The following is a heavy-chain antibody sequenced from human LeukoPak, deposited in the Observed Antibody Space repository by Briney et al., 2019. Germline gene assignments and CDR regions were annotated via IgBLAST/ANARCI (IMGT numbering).Heavy chain of an antibody. Sequence: GASVKVSCKASGYTFTGYYMHWVRQAPGQGLEWMGWINPNSGGTNYAQKSQGRVTMTRDTSISTAYMELSRLRSDDTAVYYCARDIVVVPAATVVYYYYGMDVWGQGTTVTVSS. V-gene: IGHV1-2*02. D-gene: IGHD2-2*01. CDR1: GYTFTGYY. CDR2: INPNSGGT. CDR3: ARDIVVVPAATVVYYYYGMDV. J-gene: IGHJ6*02.